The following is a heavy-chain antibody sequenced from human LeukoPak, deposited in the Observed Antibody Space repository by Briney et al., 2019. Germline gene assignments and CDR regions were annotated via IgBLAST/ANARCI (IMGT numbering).Heavy chain of an antibody. CDR3: ATQPDYGDDY. V-gene: IGHV4-59*08. J-gene: IGHJ4*02. CDR1: GGSFSGYY. D-gene: IGHD4-17*01. Sequence: PSETLSLTCTVYGGSFSGYYWSWIRQPPGKGLEWIGYIYYSGSTNYNPSLKSRVTISVDTSKNQFSLKLSSVTAADTAVYYCATQPDYGDDYWGQGTLVTVSS. CDR2: IYYSGST.